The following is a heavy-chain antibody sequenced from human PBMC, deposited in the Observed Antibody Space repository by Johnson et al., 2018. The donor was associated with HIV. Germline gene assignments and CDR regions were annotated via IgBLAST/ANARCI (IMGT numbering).Heavy chain of an antibody. CDR2: IGTAGDT. Sequence: VQLVESGGGLVQPGGSLRLSCAASGFTFSSYDMHWVRQATGKGLEWVSAIGTAGDTYYPGSVKGRFTISRENAKNSLYLQMNSLRAGDTAVYDCARAQFAVDDAFDIWGQGTMVTVSS. D-gene: IGHD6-19*01. V-gene: IGHV3-13*01. J-gene: IGHJ3*02. CDR3: ARAQFAVDDAFDI. CDR1: GFTFSSYD.